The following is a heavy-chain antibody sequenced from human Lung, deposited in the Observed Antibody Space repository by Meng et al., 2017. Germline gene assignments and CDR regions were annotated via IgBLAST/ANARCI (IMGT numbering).Heavy chain of an antibody. CDR3: ARGPTTMAHDFDY. CDR1: GGSFSDYY. CDR2: INHSGST. Sequence: VKLQQWGAGLLRPSETLSLACVVSGGSFSDYYWSWIRRPPGKGLEWIGEINHSGSTNYNPSLESRATISVDTSQNNLSLKLSSVTAADSAVYYCARGPTTMAHDFDYWGQGTLVTVSS. V-gene: IGHV4-34*01. J-gene: IGHJ4*02. D-gene: IGHD4-11*01.